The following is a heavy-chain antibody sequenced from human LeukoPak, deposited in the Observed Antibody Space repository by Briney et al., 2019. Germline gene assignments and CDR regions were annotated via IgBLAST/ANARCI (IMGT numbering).Heavy chain of an antibody. CDR2: IYYSGST. CDR3: ARYGHDSSGYPSARPIDY. V-gene: IGHV4-39*01. J-gene: IGHJ4*02. D-gene: IGHD3-22*01. CDR1: GGSISSSSYY. Sequence: SETLSLTCTVSGGSISSSSYYWGWIRQPPGKGLEWIGSIYYSGSTYYNPSLKSRVTISVDTSKNQFSLKLSSVTAADTAVYYCARYGHDSSGYPSARPIDYWGQGTLVTVSS.